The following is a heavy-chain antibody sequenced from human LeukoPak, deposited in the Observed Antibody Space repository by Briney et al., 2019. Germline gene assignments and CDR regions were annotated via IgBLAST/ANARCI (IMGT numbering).Heavy chain of an antibody. Sequence: NPSETLSLTCTVSGGSISSYYWSWIRQPPGKGLEWIGYIHYSGSTNYNPSLTSRVTISVDTSKKQFSLRLSSVTAADTAVYYGASSDWNYARWGQGTLVTVSS. J-gene: IGHJ4*02. CDR1: GGSISSYY. V-gene: IGHV4-59*08. CDR2: IHYSGST. D-gene: IGHD1-7*01. CDR3: ASSDWNYAR.